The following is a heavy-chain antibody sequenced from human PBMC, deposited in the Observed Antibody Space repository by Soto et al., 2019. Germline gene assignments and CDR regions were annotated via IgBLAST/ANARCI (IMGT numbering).Heavy chain of an antibody. V-gene: IGHV3-33*01. CDR1: GFTFSSHG. CDR2: IWYDGSDK. J-gene: IGHJ3*02. D-gene: IGHD2-15*01. Sequence: QAQLVESGGGVVQPGRSLRLSCAASGFTFSSHGMHWVRQAPGKGLEWVAVIWYDGSDKFYADSLQGRFTLSRDNFKNTLDLQMNSRRAEDTAVYYCARGPPAVVVAADACDIWGQGTMVTVSS. CDR3: ARGPPAVVVAADACDI.